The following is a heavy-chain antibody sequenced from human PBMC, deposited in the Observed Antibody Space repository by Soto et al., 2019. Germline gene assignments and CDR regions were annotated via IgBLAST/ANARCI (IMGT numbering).Heavy chain of an antibody. CDR2: FYQGGST. J-gene: IGHJ5*02. CDR1: GESLHYYY. CDR3: ARGMWPDRFAN. V-gene: IGHV4-34*01. D-gene: IGHD2-21*01. Sequence: HVQLRQWGAGLLKPSDTLSLTRAVYGESLHYYYWSWLRQAPGKGLEWIGEFYQGGSTHYNPSVKSRVTISVDLSSQQFSLKLTSVTAADTATYYCARGMWPDRFANWGQGTLVTVSS.